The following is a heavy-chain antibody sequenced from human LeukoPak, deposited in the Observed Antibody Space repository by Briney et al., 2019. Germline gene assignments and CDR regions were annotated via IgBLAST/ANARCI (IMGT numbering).Heavy chain of an antibody. CDR1: GGTCSSYA. Sequence: ASVKVSCKASGGTCSSYAISWVRQAPGQGLEWMGRIIPILGITNYAQKFQGRVTITADKSTSTAYMELSSLRSEDTAVYYCARDSDYLNWFDPWGQGTLVTVSS. D-gene: IGHD2/OR15-2a*01. CDR3: ARDSDYLNWFDP. CDR2: IIPILGIT. J-gene: IGHJ5*02. V-gene: IGHV1-69*04.